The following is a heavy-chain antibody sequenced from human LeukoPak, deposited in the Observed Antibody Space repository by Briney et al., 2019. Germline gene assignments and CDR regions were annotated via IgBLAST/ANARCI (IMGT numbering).Heavy chain of an antibody. CDR1: GFTFSSYG. D-gene: IGHD2-21*02. CDR3: AKDLTDSVVVTATTSY. Sequence: GRSLRLSCAASGFTFSSYGMHWVRPAPGKGLEWVAVISYDGSNKYYADSVKGRFTISRDNSKNTLYLQMNSLRAEDTAVYYCAKDLTDSVVVTATTSYWGQGTLVTVSS. V-gene: IGHV3-30*18. CDR2: ISYDGSNK. J-gene: IGHJ4*02.